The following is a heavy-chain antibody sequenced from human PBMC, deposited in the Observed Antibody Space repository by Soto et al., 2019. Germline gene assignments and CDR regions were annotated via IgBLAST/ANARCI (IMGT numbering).Heavy chain of an antibody. V-gene: IGHV4-39*01. J-gene: IGHJ5*02. CDR2: IYYSGST. CDR1: GGSISSSSYY. CDR3: ARQIGSSWYWFDP. D-gene: IGHD6-13*01. Sequence: PSETLSLTCTVSGGSISSSSYYWGWIRQPPGKGLEWIGSIYYSGSTYYNPSLKSRVTISVDTSKNQFSLKLSSVTAADTAVYYCARQIGSSWYWFDPWGQGTLVTVSS.